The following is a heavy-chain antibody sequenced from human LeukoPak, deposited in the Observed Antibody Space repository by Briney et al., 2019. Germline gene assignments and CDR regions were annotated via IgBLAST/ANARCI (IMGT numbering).Heavy chain of an antibody. Sequence: ASVKISCKVSGYTFTDYYMHWVQQAPGKGLEWTGLVDPEDGETIYAEKFQGRVTITADTSTDTAYMELSSLRSKDTAVYYCATEGKGAPHPPRNDDAFDIWGQGTMVTVSS. V-gene: IGHV1-69-2*01. CDR2: VDPEDGET. J-gene: IGHJ3*02. CDR1: GYTFTDYY. D-gene: IGHD1-26*01. CDR3: ATEGKGAPHPPRNDDAFDI.